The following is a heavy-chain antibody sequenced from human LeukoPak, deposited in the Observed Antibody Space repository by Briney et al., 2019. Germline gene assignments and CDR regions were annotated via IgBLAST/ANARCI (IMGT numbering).Heavy chain of an antibody. CDR3: AREVGNYDFCSGPYYNHYFDY. Sequence: SQTLSLTCTVSGGSISSGDYYWSWIRQPPGKGLEWIGYIYHSGSTYYNPSLKSRVTMSVDTSKNQFSLKLSSVTAADTAVYYCAREVGNYDFCSGPYYNHYFDYWGQGTLVTVSS. CDR1: GGSISSGDYY. D-gene: IGHD3-3*01. V-gene: IGHV4-30-2*01. CDR2: IYHSGST. J-gene: IGHJ4*02.